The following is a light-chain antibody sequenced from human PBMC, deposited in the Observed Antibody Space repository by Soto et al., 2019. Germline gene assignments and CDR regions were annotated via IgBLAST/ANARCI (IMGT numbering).Light chain of an antibody. J-gene: IGKJ1*01. CDR2: GAS. CDR1: QSVGSK. Sequence: EIVMTQSPATMYVSPGENATLSCRASQSVGSKLAWYWQKPGQSPRLLIYGASTRATGVPARFSGSGSGTEFTLTISSLQSEDFAVYYCQQYNNWPRTFGQGTKVDI. V-gene: IGKV3-15*01. CDR3: QQYNNWPRT.